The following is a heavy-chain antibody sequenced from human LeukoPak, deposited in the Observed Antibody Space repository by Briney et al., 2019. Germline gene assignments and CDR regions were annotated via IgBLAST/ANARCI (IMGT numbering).Heavy chain of an antibody. CDR2: IYSSGST. J-gene: IGHJ5*02. CDR3: ARSSSYYYGSGSYSPFDP. CDR1: GGSISSYY. D-gene: IGHD3-10*01. Sequence: SETLSLTCTVSGGSISSYYWSWLRQPPGRGLEWIGYIYSSGSTNYNPSLKSRVTISVDTSKKQFSLKLSSVTAADTAVYYCARSSSYYYGSGSYSPFDPWGQGTLVTVSS. V-gene: IGHV4-4*09.